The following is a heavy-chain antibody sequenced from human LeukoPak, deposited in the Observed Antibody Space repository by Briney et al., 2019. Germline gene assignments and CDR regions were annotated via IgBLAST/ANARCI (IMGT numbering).Heavy chain of an antibody. CDR2: ISGSGGST. CDR3: ARSSYSSSSSV. J-gene: IGHJ3*01. V-gene: IGHV3-23*01. CDR1: EFTLSTIA. D-gene: IGHD6-6*01. Sequence: GPLRLPFPASEFTLSTIAISWFPQPPGKGLNGVSAISGSGGSTYYADSVKGRFTISRDNSKNTLYLQMNSLRAEDTAVYYCARSSYSSSSSVWGQGTMVTVSS.